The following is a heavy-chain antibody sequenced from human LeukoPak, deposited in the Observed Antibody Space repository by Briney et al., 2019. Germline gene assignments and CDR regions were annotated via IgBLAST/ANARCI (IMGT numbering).Heavy chain of an antibody. CDR1: GFTFSSYG. Sequence: TGGSLRLSCAASGFTFSSYGMHWVRQAPGKGLEWVAVIWYDGSNKYYADYVKGRFTISRDNSKNTLYLQMNSLRAEDTAVYYCARGYLKNYYYYGMDVWGQGTTVTVSS. V-gene: IGHV3-33*01. CDR3: ARGYLKNYYYYGMDV. CDR2: IWYDGSNK. D-gene: IGHD1-1*01. J-gene: IGHJ6*02.